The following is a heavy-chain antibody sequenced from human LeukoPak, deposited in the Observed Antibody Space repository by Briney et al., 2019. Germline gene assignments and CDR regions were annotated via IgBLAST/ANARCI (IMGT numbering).Heavy chain of an antibody. D-gene: IGHD3-10*01. CDR2: ISHTSEYT. CDR1: GFTFSSYT. Sequence: GGSLRLSCAASGFTFSSYTMSWVRQAPGKGLEWVSAISHTSEYTYHADSVKGRFAISRDNAKNSLYLQMNSLRVEDTAVYYCAREGMVRGVPDAFDLWGQGTMVTVSS. J-gene: IGHJ3*01. V-gene: IGHV3-21*06. CDR3: AREGMVRGVPDAFDL.